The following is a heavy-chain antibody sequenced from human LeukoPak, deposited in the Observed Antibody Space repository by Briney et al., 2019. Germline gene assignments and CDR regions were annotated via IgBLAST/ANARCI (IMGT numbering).Heavy chain of an antibody. CDR2: ISSSGGII. CDR1: GFTFSTYS. J-gene: IGHJ4*02. Sequence: GGSLRLSCAGSGFTFSTYSMTWVRQAPGKGLEWLSYISSSGGIIHYADSVKGRFTISRDNAKNSLYLQMNSLRDEDTAVYYCARVPDGQITGWGQGTPVTVSS. V-gene: IGHV3-48*02. CDR3: ARVPDGQITG. D-gene: IGHD5-24*01.